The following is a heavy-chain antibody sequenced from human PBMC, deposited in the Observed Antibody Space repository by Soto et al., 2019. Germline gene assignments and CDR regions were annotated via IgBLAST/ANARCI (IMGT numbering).Heavy chain of an antibody. CDR3: ARHAILWVPAAIGP. D-gene: IGHD2-2*01. V-gene: IGHV4-39*01. CDR2: IFYSGTT. Sequence: LSLTCTVSGGSLSTGRYYWGWIRQPPGKGLEWIGSIFYSGTTYYNPSLKSRVTISVDTSKNQFSLKLSSVTVADTAVYYCARHAILWVPAAIGPWGQGALVTVSS. J-gene: IGHJ5*02. CDR1: GGSLSTGRYY.